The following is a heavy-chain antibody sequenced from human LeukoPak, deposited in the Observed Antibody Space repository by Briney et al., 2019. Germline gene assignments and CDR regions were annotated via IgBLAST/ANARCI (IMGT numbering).Heavy chain of an antibody. CDR3: ARKSYLERPRAFDI. CDR2: ISYDGRNK. J-gene: IGHJ3*02. D-gene: IGHD1-1*01. CDR1: GFTFSSYT. Sequence: GGSLRLSCAASGFTFSSYTMNGVRQAPGKGLEWVAVISYDGRNKYYADSVKGRFTISRDNSKNTLYLQMNSLRAEDTAVYYCARKSYLERPRAFDIWGQGTMVTVSS. V-gene: IGHV3-30*04.